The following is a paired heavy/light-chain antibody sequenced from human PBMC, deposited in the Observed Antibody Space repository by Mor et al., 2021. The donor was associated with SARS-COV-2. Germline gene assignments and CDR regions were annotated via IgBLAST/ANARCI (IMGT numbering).Heavy chain of an antibody. J-gene: IGHJ4*02. CDR1: GDSVTTNKW. V-gene: IGHV4-4*02. CDR2: MHHDRRT. CDR3: ATAATGCSTSSCYLAH. D-gene: IGHD2-2*01. Sequence: QVQLQESGPGLVEPSGTLSLTCTVSGDSVTTNKWWWNWVRQPPGKGLEWVGEMHHDRRTNFNPSLRSRATISIDDSNNEFSLRLDSVTAADTAIYYCATAATGCSTSSCYLAHWGQGTLIAVSS.
Light chain of an antibody. V-gene: IGKV3-20*01. J-gene: IGKJ2*01. CDR3: QLYGSSPLYI. CDR2: GAS. Sequence: EILLTQSPGTLFLSPGERATLSCRASRSVNSGHFAWYQQKRGQAPRLVIYGASRRATGIPERFSGSGSGTDFTLTINTVEPEDLALYYCQLYGSSPLYIFGQGTKLEI. CDR1: RSVNSGH.